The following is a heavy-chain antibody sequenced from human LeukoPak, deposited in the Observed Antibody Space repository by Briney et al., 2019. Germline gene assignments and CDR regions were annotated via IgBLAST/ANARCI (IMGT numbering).Heavy chain of an antibody. Sequence: PGGSLRLSCAASGFAFSTYAMHWVRQAPGTGLEWVAVISYDGSNNQYADSVKGRFTISKDNSKNTLYLQMNSLRAEDTAVYYCARDPTVTTRYYLDYWGQGALVTVSS. CDR1: GFAFSTYA. CDR3: ARDPTVTTRYYLDY. CDR2: ISYDGSNN. V-gene: IGHV3-30*01. D-gene: IGHD4-17*01. J-gene: IGHJ4*02.